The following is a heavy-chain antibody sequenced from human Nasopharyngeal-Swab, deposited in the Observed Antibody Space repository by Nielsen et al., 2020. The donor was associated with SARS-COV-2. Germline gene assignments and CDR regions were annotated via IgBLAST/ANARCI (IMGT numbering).Heavy chain of an antibody. CDR1: GFTFSSYA. Sequence: GGSLRLSCAASGFTFSSYAMSWVRQAPGKGLEWVSAISGSGGSTYYADPVKGRFTISRDNSKNTLYLQMNSLRAEDTAVYYCAKSAGIVVPAAMLGTIDYWGQGTLVTVSS. V-gene: IGHV3-23*01. D-gene: IGHD2-2*01. CDR3: AKSAGIVVPAAMLGTIDY. CDR2: ISGSGGST. J-gene: IGHJ4*02.